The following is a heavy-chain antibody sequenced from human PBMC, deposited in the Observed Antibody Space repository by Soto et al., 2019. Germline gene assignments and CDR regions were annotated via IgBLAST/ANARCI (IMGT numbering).Heavy chain of an antibody. J-gene: IGHJ6*02. D-gene: IGHD3-3*01. CDR1: GGTFRSYA. CDR3: ARTIFGVVNSNYGMDV. V-gene: IGHV1-69*06. CDR2: IIPIFGTA. Sequence: QVQLVQSGAEVKKPGSSVKVSCKASGGTFRSYAISWVRQAPGQGLEWMGGIIPIFGTANYAQKFQGRVTITVDKSTSPAYMELSILRSEDTDVYYCARTIFGVVNSNYGMDVWGQGTTVTVSS.